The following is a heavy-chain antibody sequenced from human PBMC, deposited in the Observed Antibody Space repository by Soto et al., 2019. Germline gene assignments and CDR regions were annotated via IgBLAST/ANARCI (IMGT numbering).Heavy chain of an antibody. CDR1: GFTFSNYA. CDR3: AKGQGYYYDASGYTFDY. Sequence: EVQLLESGGDLVQPGGSLSLSCAASGFTFSNYAMSWFRQAPGKGLEWVSAISGSAINTYYADSVRGRFTISRDNSKNTLYLQMNHPRAEDTAVYSCAKGQGYYYDASGYTFDYWGQGTLVTVSS. V-gene: IGHV3-23*01. J-gene: IGHJ4*02. CDR2: ISGSAINT. D-gene: IGHD3-22*01.